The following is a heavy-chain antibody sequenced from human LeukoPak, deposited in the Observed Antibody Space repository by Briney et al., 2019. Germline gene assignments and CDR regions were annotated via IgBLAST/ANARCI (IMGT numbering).Heavy chain of an antibody. V-gene: IGHV4-34*01. CDR1: GGSLSGYY. CDR3: ARAPYYVSWQDPWDYYMAV. CDR2: LKHSGST. J-gene: IGHJ6*03. D-gene: IGHD3-3*01. Sequence: PAETLSLTCAVYGGSLSGYYWSWIRQPPGKELEWIGELKHSGSTNYNPSLKSRVTISVDTSKNQFSLKLSSVTAADTAVFYCARAPYYVSWQDPWDYYMAVWGKGTTVTVSS.